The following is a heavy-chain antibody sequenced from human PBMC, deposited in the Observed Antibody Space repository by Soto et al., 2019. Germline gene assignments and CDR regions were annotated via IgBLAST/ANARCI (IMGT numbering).Heavy chain of an antibody. CDR3: ARDKITGLFDY. Sequence: TSETLSLTCSVSGGSIRSWYWSWIRQPPGKGLEWIGYIYYSGITNYNPSLKSRVTISVDTSKNQFSLKLTSVTAADTAVYYCARDKITGLFDYWGQGTLVTVSS. J-gene: IGHJ4*02. CDR1: GGSIRSWY. CDR2: IYYSGIT. D-gene: IGHD2-8*02. V-gene: IGHV4-59*12.